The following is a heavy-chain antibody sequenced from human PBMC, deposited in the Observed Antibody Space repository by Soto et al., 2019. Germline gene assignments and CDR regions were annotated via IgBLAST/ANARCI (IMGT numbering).Heavy chain of an antibody. Sequence: RLSCASSGFTFSSYAMSWVRQAPGKGLEWVSAISGSGGSTYYADSVKGRFTISRDNSKNTLYLQMNSLRAEDTAVYYCARHLSNYDFWSGYYTGVDYWGQGTLVTVSS. CDR3: ARHLSNYDFWSGYYTGVDY. J-gene: IGHJ4*02. V-gene: IGHV3-23*01. CDR2: ISGSGGST. D-gene: IGHD3-3*01. CDR1: GFTFSSYA.